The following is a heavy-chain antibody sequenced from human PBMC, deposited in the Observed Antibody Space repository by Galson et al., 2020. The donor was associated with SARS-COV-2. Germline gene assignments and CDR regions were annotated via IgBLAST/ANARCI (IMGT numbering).Heavy chain of an antibody. CDR2: IDNSNNYI. CDR3: ARDSGWNYYFDL. J-gene: IGHJ4*01. D-gene: IGHD1-1*01. CDR1: GFTFTNYN. Sequence: GGSLRLSCAATGFTFTNYNINWVRQAPGKGLEWVSSIDNSNNYIYYADSVRGRFTMSRDNAKNSLSLHMNSLRAEDTAVYYCARDSGWNYYFDLWGHGTLVTVSS. V-gene: IGHV3-21*01.